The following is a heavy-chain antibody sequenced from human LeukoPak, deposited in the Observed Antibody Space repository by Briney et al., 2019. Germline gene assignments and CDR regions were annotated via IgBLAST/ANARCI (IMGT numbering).Heavy chain of an antibody. V-gene: IGHV3-9*01. J-gene: IGHJ5*02. CDR2: ISWNSGSI. CDR1: GFTFSSYA. Sequence: PGGSLRLSCAASGFTFSSYAMHWVRQAPGKGLEWVSGISWNSGSIGYADSVKGRFTISRDNAKNSLYLQMNSLRAEDTALYYCATNWFDPWGQGTLVTVSS. CDR3: ATNWFDP.